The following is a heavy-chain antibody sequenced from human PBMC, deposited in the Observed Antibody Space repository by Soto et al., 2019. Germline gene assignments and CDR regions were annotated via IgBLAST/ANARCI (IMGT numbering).Heavy chain of an antibody. V-gene: IGHV1-69*02. Sequence: QVQLVQSGAEVKKPGSSVKVSCKASGGTFSTYTISWVRQAPGQGLEWMGRIIPILHIANYAQKFQGRVTITAAKSTSTAYMELSSLRSEDTAVYYCASSYGDYSVGYWGQGTLVTVSS. D-gene: IGHD4-17*01. CDR2: IIPILHIA. CDR1: GGTFSTYT. CDR3: ASSYGDYSVGY. J-gene: IGHJ4*02.